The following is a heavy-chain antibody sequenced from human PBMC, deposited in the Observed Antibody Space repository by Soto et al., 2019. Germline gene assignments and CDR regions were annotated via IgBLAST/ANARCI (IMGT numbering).Heavy chain of an antibody. J-gene: IGHJ4*02. D-gene: IGHD3-10*01. CDR2: ISWNGTAT. CDR1: GFTFDDYA. Sequence: EVQLVESGGGLVQPGGSLRLSCAASGFTFDDYAIHWVRQTPGKGLEWVSGISWNGTATGYADSVKGRFTISRDNAKNALYLQMNRVRNEATYIYYCATLTLYGSGFDCWGQGTLVSVSS. CDR3: ATLTLYGSGFDC. V-gene: IGHV3-9*01.